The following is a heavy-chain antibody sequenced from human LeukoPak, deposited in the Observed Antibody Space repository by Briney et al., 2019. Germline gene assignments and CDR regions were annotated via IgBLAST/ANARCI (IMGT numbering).Heavy chain of an antibody. CDR3: TTESRYSSSSY. CDR1: GFTFSNAW. Sequence: PGGTLRLSCAASGFTFSNAWMSWVRQAPAKGLEWVGRIKSKTDGGTTDYAAPVKGRFTISRDDSKNTLYLQMNSLKTEDTAVYYCTTESRYSSSSYWGQGTLVTVSS. V-gene: IGHV3-15*01. J-gene: IGHJ4*02. D-gene: IGHD6-6*01. CDR2: IKSKTDGGTT.